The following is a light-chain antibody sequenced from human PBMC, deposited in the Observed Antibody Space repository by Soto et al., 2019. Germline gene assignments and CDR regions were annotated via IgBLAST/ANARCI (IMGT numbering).Light chain of an antibody. CDR1: QDISLY. CDR2: VAS. V-gene: IGKV1-9*01. J-gene: IGKJ2*01. CDR3: QQLNSRPYT. Sequence: IQLTQSPSSLSASVGDRVTITCRVSQDISLYSAWYQQKPGKAPKLLIYVASTLQSGVPSRFSGSGSGTDFTLTISSLQPEEFATYYCQQLNSRPYTFGQGTKLEIK.